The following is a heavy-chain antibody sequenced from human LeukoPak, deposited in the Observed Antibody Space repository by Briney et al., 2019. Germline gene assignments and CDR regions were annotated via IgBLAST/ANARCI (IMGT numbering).Heavy chain of an antibody. CDR1: GFTFSSYW. V-gene: IGHV3-7*03. J-gene: IGHJ4*02. CDR2: IKQDGSEK. CDR3: ARVQNLDY. Sequence: PGGSLRVSCAVSGFTFSSYWMSWVRQAPGKGLEWVANIKQDGSEKYYVDSVKGRFTISRDNAKNSLYLQMNSLRAEDTAVYYCARVQNLDYWGQGTLVTVSS.